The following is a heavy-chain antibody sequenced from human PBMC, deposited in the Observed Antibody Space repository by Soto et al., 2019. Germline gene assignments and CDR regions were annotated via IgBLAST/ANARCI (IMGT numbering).Heavy chain of an antibody. CDR3: ARENSSGWYFPCP. CDR1: RYTFTSYY. D-gene: IGHD6-19*01. CDR2: INPSGGST. V-gene: IGHV1-46*03. J-gene: IGHJ5*02. Sequence: ASVKVSCKASRYTFTSYYMHWVRQAPGQGLEWMGIINPSGGSTSYAQKFQGRVTMTRDTSTSTVYMELSSLRSEDTAVYYCARENSSGWYFPCPWGQGTLVTVSS.